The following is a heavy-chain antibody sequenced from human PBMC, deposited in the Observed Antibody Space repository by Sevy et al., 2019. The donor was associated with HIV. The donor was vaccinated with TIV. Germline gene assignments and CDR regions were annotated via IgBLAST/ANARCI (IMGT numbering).Heavy chain of an antibody. CDR1: GFTVSSNY. D-gene: IGHD5-18*01. Sequence: GGSLRLSCAASGFTVSSNYMSWVRQAPGKGLEWVSIIYSGGSTYYPDSVKGRFTISRDNSKNTLYLQMNSLRAEDTAVYYCAREGYSYGAYWYFDLWGRGTLVTVSS. CDR2: IYSGGST. CDR3: AREGYSYGAYWYFDL. V-gene: IGHV3-53*01. J-gene: IGHJ2*01.